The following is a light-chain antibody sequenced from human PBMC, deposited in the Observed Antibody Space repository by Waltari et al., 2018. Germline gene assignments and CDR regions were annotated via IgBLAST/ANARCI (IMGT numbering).Light chain of an antibody. CDR1: QSLLHSNGYYY. CDR3: MQALQTPLFT. CDR2: LGS. Sequence: DIVMTQSPLSLPVTPGEPASIPCRSSQSLLHSNGYYYLDWYLQKPGQSPQLLIYLGSNRASGVPDRFSGSGSGTDFTLKISRVEAEDVGVYYCMQALQTPLFTFGPGTKVDIK. V-gene: IGKV2-28*01. J-gene: IGKJ3*01.